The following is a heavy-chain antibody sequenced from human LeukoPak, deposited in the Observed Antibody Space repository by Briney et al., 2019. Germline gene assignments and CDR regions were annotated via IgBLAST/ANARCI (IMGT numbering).Heavy chain of an antibody. CDR2: ISGYNGNT. D-gene: IGHD3-10*01. Sequence: ASVKVSCRASDYAFTKYGISRVRQAPGQGLEWMGWISGYNGNTKKAQKFQGRVIMTTDTSTSTAYMELRSLRSDDTAVYYCARGQYFLDPWGQGTLVTVSS. J-gene: IGHJ5*02. CDR3: ARGQYFLDP. V-gene: IGHV1-18*01. CDR1: DYAFTKYG.